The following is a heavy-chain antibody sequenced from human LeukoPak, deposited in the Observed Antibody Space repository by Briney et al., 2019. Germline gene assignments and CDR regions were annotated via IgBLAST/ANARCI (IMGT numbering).Heavy chain of an antibody. CDR1: GFTFSTYG. V-gene: IGHV3-30*18. CDR2: ISYDGNNK. Sequence: GGSLRLSCAASGFTFSTYGMHWVRQAPGKGLEWVVVISYDGNNKYYADSVKGRFTISRDNSKSTLFLQMNSLRAEDAAVYYCAKDRDGSGSYFDYWGQGTLVTVSS. D-gene: IGHD3-10*01. J-gene: IGHJ4*02. CDR3: AKDRDGSGSYFDY.